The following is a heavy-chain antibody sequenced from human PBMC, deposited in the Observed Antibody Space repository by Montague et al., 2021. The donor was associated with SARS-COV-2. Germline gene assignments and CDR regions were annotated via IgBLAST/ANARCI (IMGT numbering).Heavy chain of an antibody. CDR2: MYYSGSI. CDR3: ARDFDY. Sequence: SETLSLTCTVSGGSISSYYWSWIRQPPGKGLEWIGYMYYSGSINYNPSLKSRVTLSVDTSKNQFSLKLSSVTAADTAVCYCARDFDYWGQGALVTVSS. V-gene: IGHV4-59*13. J-gene: IGHJ4*02. CDR1: GGSISSYY.